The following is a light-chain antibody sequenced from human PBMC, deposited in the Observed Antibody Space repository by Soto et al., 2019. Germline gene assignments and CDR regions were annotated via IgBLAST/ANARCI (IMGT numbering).Light chain of an antibody. Sequence: AIQLTQSPSSLSASVGDRVTITCRASQGISSYLAWYHQKPGKAPKLLIYDASSLQSGVPSRFSGSGSGTDFTLTISCLQSEDFATYYCQQYYSYPLTFGGGTKVDIK. CDR3: QQYYSYPLT. CDR1: QGISSY. CDR2: DAS. V-gene: IGKV1-8*01. J-gene: IGKJ4*01.